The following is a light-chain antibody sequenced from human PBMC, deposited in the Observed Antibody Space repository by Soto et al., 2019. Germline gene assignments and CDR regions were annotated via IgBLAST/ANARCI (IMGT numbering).Light chain of an antibody. CDR1: SSDVGKYNY. CDR2: EVT. Sequence: QSVLTQPPSASGSLGQSVTISCTGTSSDVGKYNYVSWCQQHPGKAPKLIIYEVTKRPSGVPDRSFGSKSGNTASLTVSGLQAEDEADYYCSSYAGNNNFVFGTGTKLTVL. V-gene: IGLV2-8*01. J-gene: IGLJ1*01. CDR3: SSYAGNNNFV.